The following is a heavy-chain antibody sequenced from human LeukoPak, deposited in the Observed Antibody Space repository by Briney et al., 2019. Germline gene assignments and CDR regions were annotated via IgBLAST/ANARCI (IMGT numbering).Heavy chain of an antibody. V-gene: IGHV1-2*02. CDR2: INPNSGGT. CDR3: ATEAASYYFDY. J-gene: IGHJ4*02. CDR1: GYTFTTYY. D-gene: IGHD2-15*01. Sequence: GASVKVSCKASGYTFTTYYIHWVRQAPGQGLEWMGWINPNSGGTNYAQNFQGRVTMTRDTSISTAYMELSRLRSDDTAVYYCATEAASYYFDYWGQGTLVTVSS.